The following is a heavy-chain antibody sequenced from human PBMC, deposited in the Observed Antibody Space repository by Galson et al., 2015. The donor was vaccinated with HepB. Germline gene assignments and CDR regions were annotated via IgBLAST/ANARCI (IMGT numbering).Heavy chain of an antibody. CDR1: GYTFTGYD. Sequence: SVKVSCKASGYTFTGYDIHWVRQAPGQGLEWMGRIDPKSGATNHAQKVQGWVTMTRDTSINTAYMGVTRLRSDDTAVYYCAREESGYYDAFDIWGQGTMVTVSS. CDR3: AREESGYYDAFDI. D-gene: IGHD3-9*01. CDR2: IDPKSGAT. V-gene: IGHV1-2*04. J-gene: IGHJ3*02.